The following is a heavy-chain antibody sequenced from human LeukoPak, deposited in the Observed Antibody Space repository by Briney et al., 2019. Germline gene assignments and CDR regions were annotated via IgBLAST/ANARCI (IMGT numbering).Heavy chain of an antibody. J-gene: IGHJ4*02. Sequence: GGSLRLSCAASGFTFSSYAMHWVRQAPGKGLEWVAVISYDGSNKYYADSVKGRFTISRDNSKNTLYLQMNSLRAEDTAVYYCARDPVGATVPYYFDYWGQGTLVTVSS. CDR3: ARDPVGATVPYYFDY. CDR1: GFTFSSYA. CDR2: ISYDGSNK. D-gene: IGHD1-26*01. V-gene: IGHV3-30*04.